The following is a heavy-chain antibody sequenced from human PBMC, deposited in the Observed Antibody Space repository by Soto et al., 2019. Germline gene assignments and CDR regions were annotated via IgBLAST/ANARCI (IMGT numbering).Heavy chain of an antibody. CDR3: ARQGAAAGTRWFDP. Sequence: QLLLQESGPGLVKPSETLSLTCTVSGGPVSSSSYFWGWIRQPPGKGLEWIGSGHYSGSTYYGPSLKSRVTISVDTSKNQISLKLSSLTAADTALYYCARQGAAAGTRWFDPWGQGTLVTVSS. CDR2: GHYSGST. CDR1: GGPVSSSSYF. J-gene: IGHJ5*02. D-gene: IGHD6-13*01. V-gene: IGHV4-39*01.